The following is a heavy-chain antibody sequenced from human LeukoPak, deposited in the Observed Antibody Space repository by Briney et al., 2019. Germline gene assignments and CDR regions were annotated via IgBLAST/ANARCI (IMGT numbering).Heavy chain of an antibody. J-gene: IGHJ6*03. CDR3: ARVPRSYYYYYYMDV. CDR2: IYYSGSS. Sequence: SETLSLTCAVSGGSISSSNWWSWVRQPPGKGLEWLGYIYYSGSSNYNPSLKSRVTISADTSKNQFSLKLSSVTAADTAVYYCARVPRSYYYYYYMDVWGKGTTVTVSS. V-gene: IGHV4-4*02. CDR1: GGSISSSNW.